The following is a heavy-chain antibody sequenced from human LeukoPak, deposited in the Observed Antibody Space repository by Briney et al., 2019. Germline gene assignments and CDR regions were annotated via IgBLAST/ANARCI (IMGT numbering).Heavy chain of an antibody. J-gene: IGHJ4*02. V-gene: IGHV3-53*01. CDR1: GFTVSSNY. D-gene: IGHD6-19*01. CDR2: IYSGGST. Sequence: GGSLRLSCAASGFTVSSNYMSWVCQAPGKGLEWVSVIYSGGSTYYADSVKGRFTISRDNSKNTLYLQMDSLRAEDTAVYYCARVPPALSGWEIYFDYWGQGTLVTVSS. CDR3: ARVPPALSGWEIYFDY.